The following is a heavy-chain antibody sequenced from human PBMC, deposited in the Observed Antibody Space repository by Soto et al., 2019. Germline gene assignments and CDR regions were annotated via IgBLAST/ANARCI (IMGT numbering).Heavy chain of an antibody. J-gene: IGHJ3*02. CDR3: ARDQAHLFSGGAFDI. D-gene: IGHD3-9*01. Sequence: QVQLVQSGAEVKKPGASVKVSCKASGYTFTSYGISWVRQAPGQGLEWMGWISAYNGNTNYAQKLQGRVTMTTDTSTSPAYLELRSLRSDDTAVYYCARDQAHLFSGGAFDIWGQGTMVTVSS. CDR1: GYTFTSYG. CDR2: ISAYNGNT. V-gene: IGHV1-18*01.